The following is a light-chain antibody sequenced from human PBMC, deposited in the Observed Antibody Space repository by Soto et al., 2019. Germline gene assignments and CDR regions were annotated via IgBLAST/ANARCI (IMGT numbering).Light chain of an antibody. J-gene: IGLJ1*01. CDR1: SSDVGGYNY. CDR3: CSYTTSSTYV. Sequence: QSALTQPASVSGSPGQSIAISCTGTSSDVGGYNYVSWYQQHPGKAPKLMIYDVSNRPSGISTRFSGAKSGNTASLTISGLQAEDEADYYCCSYTTSSTYVFGTGTQLNVL. V-gene: IGLV2-14*03. CDR2: DVS.